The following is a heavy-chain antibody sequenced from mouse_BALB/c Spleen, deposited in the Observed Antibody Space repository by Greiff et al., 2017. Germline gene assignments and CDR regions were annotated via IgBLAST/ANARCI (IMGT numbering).Heavy chain of an antibody. CDR3: ARDGGQLGRYFDV. CDR1: GFTFSSYA. V-gene: IGHV5-9-4*01. J-gene: IGHJ1*01. Sequence: DVKLVESGGGLVKPGGSLKLSCAASGFTFSSYAMSWVRQSPEKRLEWVAEISSGGSYTYYPDTVTGRFTISRDNAKNTLYLEMSSLRSEDTAMYYCARDGGQLGRYFDVWGAGTTVTVSS. D-gene: IGHD4-1*02. CDR2: ISSGGSYT.